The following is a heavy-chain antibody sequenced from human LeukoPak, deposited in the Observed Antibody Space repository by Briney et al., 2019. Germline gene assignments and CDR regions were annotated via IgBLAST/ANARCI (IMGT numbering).Heavy chain of an antibody. CDR2: INHSGST. J-gene: IGHJ4*02. CDR3: ARESNTYYYGSGSYYDY. V-gene: IGHV4-34*01. Sequence: SETLSLTCAVYGGSFSGYYWSWIRQPPGKGLECIGEINHSGSTNYNPSLKSRVTISVDTSKNQFSLKLSSVTAADTAVYYCARESNTYYYGSGSYYDYWGQGTLVTVSS. D-gene: IGHD3-10*01. CDR1: GGSFSGYY.